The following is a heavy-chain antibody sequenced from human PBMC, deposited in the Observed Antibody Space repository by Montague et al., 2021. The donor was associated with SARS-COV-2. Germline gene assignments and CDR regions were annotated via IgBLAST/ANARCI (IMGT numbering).Heavy chain of an antibody. J-gene: IGHJ4*02. CDR3: AKGPDGVDY. CDR1: GFSFSSSA. Sequence: SLRLSCAASGFSFSSSAMNWVRQAPGKGLEWLSYIGSSGENIDYADSVKGRFTISRDNAKNSLYLQMKSLRVEDTALYHCAKGPDGVDYWGQGTLVTVSS. D-gene: IGHD1-14*01. CDR2: IGSSGENI. V-gene: IGHV3-48*03.